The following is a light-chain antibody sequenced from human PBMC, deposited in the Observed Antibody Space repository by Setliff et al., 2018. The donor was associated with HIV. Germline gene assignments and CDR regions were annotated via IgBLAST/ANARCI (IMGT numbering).Light chain of an antibody. CDR1: SSDIGGYNY. CDR2: DVS. V-gene: IGLV2-14*03. CDR3: SSYTSTLYV. Sequence: QSVLTQPASVSGSPGQSVFISCTGSSSDIGGYNYVSWYQQHPGKAPKLIIYDVSNRPSGVSNRFSGSKSGNTASLTISGLQAEDETDYYCSSYTSTLYVFGSGTKV. J-gene: IGLJ1*01.